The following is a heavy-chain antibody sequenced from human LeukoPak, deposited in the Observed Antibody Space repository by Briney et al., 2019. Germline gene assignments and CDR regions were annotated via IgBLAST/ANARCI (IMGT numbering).Heavy chain of an antibody. Sequence: GGSLRLSCAASGFTFSSYWMHWVRPAPGKGLVWVSRINSDGSSTSYAVSVKGRFTISRDNAKNTLYLQMNSLRAEDTAVYYCARANYYGSGRAAFDIWDQGTMVTVSS. J-gene: IGHJ3*02. D-gene: IGHD3-10*01. CDR3: ARANYYGSGRAAFDI. CDR1: GFTFSSYW. CDR2: INSDGSST. V-gene: IGHV3-74*01.